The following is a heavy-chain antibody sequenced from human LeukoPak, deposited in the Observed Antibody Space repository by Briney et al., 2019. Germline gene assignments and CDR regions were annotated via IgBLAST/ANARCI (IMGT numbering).Heavy chain of an antibody. CDR3: ARQTAMPYFDY. D-gene: IGHD5-18*01. V-gene: IGHV5-51*01. CDR2: IYPGDSDT. J-gene: IGHJ4*02. Sequence: GESLKISCEVSGYRFTNYWIGWVRQMPGKGLEWMGIIYPGDSDTRYSPSFQGQVTISADKSISTAYLQWSSLKASDTAMYYCARQTAMPYFDYWGQGTLVTVSS. CDR1: GYRFTNYW.